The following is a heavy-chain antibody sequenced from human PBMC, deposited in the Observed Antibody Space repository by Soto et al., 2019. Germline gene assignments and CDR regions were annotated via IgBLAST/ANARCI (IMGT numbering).Heavy chain of an antibody. Sequence: EVQLVESGGGLVQPGRSLRLSCAASGFTFDDYAMHWVRQAPGKGLEWVSGISWNSGSIGYADSVKGRFTISRDNAKNSLYLQMKSLRAEDTALYYCAKDTYYDILTGPTDAFDIWGQGTMVTVSS. CDR1: GFTFDDYA. CDR3: AKDTYYDILTGPTDAFDI. D-gene: IGHD3-9*01. J-gene: IGHJ3*02. CDR2: ISWNSGSI. V-gene: IGHV3-9*01.